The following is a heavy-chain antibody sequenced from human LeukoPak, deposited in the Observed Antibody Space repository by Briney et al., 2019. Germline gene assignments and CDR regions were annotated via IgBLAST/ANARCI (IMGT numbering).Heavy chain of an antibody. D-gene: IGHD6-19*01. J-gene: IGHJ6*02. CDR2: IYYSGST. CDR1: GGSISSYY. V-gene: IGHV4-59*08. Sequence: PSETLSLTCTVSGGSISSYYWSWIRQPPGKGLEWIGYIYYSGSTNYNPSLKSRVTISVDTSKNQFSLKLSSVTAADTAVYYCARHRPVRKAVLYYYYGMDGWGQGTTVTVSS. CDR3: ARHRPVRKAVLYYYYGMDG.